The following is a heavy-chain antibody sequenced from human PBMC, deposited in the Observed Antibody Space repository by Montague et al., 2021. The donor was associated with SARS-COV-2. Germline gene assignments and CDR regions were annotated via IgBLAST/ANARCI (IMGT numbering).Heavy chain of an antibody. CDR1: GGSISNYY. Sequence: SETLSLTCTVSGGSISNYYWSCFRQPPGRGLVWFVYIYYSGSTDYSPSLKSRVTISLDTSKNQFSLKVTSVTAADTAVYYCGRGGGYYNYGLDVWGPGTTVTVSS. CDR3: GRGGGYYNYGLDV. V-gene: IGHV4-59*01. J-gene: IGHJ6*02. CDR2: IYYSGST. D-gene: IGHD3-22*01.